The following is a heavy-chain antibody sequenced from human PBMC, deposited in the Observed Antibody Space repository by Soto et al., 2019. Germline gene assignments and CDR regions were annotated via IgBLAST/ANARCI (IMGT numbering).Heavy chain of an antibody. V-gene: IGHV1-58*01. D-gene: IGHD3-22*01. CDR3: AAGDSSGYYGG. Sequence: GASVKVSCKASGFIFTGSVVHWVRQARGQRLEWIGWINVGSGNTNYAQKFQERVTITRDMSTSTAYMELRSLRSEDTAVYYCAAGDSSGYYGGWGQGTLVTVSS. CDR2: INVGSGNT. J-gene: IGHJ4*02. CDR1: GFIFTGSV.